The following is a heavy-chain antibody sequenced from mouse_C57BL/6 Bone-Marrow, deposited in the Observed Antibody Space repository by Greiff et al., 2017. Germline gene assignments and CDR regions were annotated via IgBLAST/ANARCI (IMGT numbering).Heavy chain of an antibody. CDR1: GYTFTDHI. D-gene: IGHD6-1*01. V-gene: IGHV1-11*01. CDR3: AY. Sequence: QVQLQQSGAELASPGASVTLSCKASGYTFTDHIMNWVKKRPGQGLEWIGRLYPVSGENNDNQKFMGKATFSVDRSSSTVYMVLKSLTSEDPAVSPLAYWGQGTLVTVSA. CDR2: LYPVSGEN. J-gene: IGHJ3*01.